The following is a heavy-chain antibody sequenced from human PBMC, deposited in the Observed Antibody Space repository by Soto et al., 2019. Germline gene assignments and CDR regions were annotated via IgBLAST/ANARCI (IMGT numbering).Heavy chain of an antibody. V-gene: IGHV1-69*06. CDR2: IIPIFGTA. CDR1: GGTFSSYA. Sequence: GASVKVSCKASGGTFSSYAISWVRQAPGQGLEWMGGIIPIFGTANYAQKFQGRGTITADKSTSTAYMELSSLRSEDTAVYYCARAVRIVVVPAARSYGMDVWGQGTTVTVSS. D-gene: IGHD2-2*01. J-gene: IGHJ6*02. CDR3: ARAVRIVVVPAARSYGMDV.